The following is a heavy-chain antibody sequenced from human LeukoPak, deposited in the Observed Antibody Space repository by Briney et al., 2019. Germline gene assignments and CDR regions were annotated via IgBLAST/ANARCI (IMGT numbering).Heavy chain of an antibody. D-gene: IGHD3-3*01. J-gene: IGHJ4*02. Sequence: ASVKVSCKASGYTFTSYGISWVRQAPGQGLEWMGWISAYNGNTNYAQKLQGRVTMTTDTSTSTAYMELRSLRSDDTAVYYCARVGSYYDFWSGPTPIDYWGQGTLVTVS. CDR2: ISAYNGNT. CDR1: GYTFTSYG. CDR3: ARVGSYYDFWSGPTPIDY. V-gene: IGHV1-18*01.